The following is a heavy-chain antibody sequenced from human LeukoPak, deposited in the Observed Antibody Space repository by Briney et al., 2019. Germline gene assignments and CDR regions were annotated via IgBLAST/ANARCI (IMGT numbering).Heavy chain of an antibody. J-gene: IGHJ5*02. CDR3: ARGETILNRFDP. V-gene: IGHV1-69*13. Sequence: GASVKVSCKTSGGTFSSEAFIWVRQAPGQGLEWMGGIIPIFGRADYAQKFQDIVTITADESTSTVYMELSSLRSEDTAVYYCARGETILNRFDPWGQGTLVTVSS. D-gene: IGHD1-1*01. CDR1: GGTFSSEA. CDR2: IIPIFGRA.